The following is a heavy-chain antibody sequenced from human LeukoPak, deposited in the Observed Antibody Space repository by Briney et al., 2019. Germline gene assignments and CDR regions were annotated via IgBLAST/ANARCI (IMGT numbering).Heavy chain of an antibody. CDR3: ARNPLGGAVQGNWFDP. Sequence: PGRSLRLSCAASGFTFSSYAIRWGRQAPGKGLECVAAISFDGSNKYYADSVKGRFTISRDNSKNTLYLQMNSLRSEDTAVYYCARNPLGGAVQGNWFDPWGQGTLVTVSS. CDR2: ISFDGSNK. V-gene: IGHV3-30*04. CDR1: GFTFSSYA. J-gene: IGHJ5*02. D-gene: IGHD1-26*01.